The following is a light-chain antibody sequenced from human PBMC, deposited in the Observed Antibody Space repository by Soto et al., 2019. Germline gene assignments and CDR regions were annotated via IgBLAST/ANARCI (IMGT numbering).Light chain of an antibody. V-gene: IGLV2-14*01. J-gene: IGLJ2*01. CDR2: GVT. CDR3: TSYTTSSAYVL. CDR1: SSDIGGYNY. Sequence: QPASVSGSPGQSITISCTGSSSDIGGYNYVCWYQQHPGRVPKLMIYGVTNRPSGVSNRFSGSKSGNTASLTISGLQAEDEADYYCTSYTTSSAYVLFGGGTKVTVL.